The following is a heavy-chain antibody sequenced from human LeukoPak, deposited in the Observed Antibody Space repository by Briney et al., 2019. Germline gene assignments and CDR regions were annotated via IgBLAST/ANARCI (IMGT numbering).Heavy chain of an antibody. J-gene: IGHJ4*02. V-gene: IGHV1-2*02. CDR2: INPNTGGT. CDR1: GYSFTGYY. D-gene: IGHD5-24*01. CDR3: VRGPRDGYNYLAYFDY. Sequence: ASVKVSCKASGYSFTGYYIHWVRQAPGQGLECVGWINPNTGGTNYAQRFQGRVTVTRDTSISTAYMDLSRLTSDDTALYYCVRGPRDGYNYLAYFDYWAQGTLVTVSS.